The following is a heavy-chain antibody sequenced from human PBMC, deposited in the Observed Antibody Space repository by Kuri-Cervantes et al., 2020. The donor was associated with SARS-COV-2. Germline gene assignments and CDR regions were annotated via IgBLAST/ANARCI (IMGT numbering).Heavy chain of an antibody. V-gene: IGHV3-74*01. Sequence: GGSLRLSCAASGFTFSDYYMSWIRQAPGKGLVWVSRINSDGSSTSYADSVKGRFTISRDNAKNTLYLQMNSLRAEDTAVYYCARARPADFGDYSWGQGTLVTVSS. CDR3: ARARPADFGDYS. CDR2: INSDGSST. CDR1: GFTFSDYY. D-gene: IGHD4-17*01. J-gene: IGHJ4*02.